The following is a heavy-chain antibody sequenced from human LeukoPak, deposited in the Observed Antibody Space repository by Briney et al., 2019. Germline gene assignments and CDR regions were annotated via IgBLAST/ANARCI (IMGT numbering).Heavy chain of an antibody. CDR1: GVSISSTSYC. CDR2: IYCSGRT. Sequence: PSETLSLTCTVSGVSISSTSYCWGWIRQPPGKGLEWIGSIYCSGRTYHNPSLKSRLTISVDTPKNQFSLKLSSVTAADTAVYYCAQSLGASTWFGNWFDPWGQGTLVTVSS. V-gene: IGHV4-39*01. D-gene: IGHD3-10*01. J-gene: IGHJ5*02. CDR3: AQSLGASTWFGNWFDP.